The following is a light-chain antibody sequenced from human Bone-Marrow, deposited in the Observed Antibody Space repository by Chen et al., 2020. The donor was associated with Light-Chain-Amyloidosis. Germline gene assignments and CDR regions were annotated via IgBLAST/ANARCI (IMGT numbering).Light chain of an antibody. Sequence: SYVLTQPSSVSVAPGQTATIACGGNNIGSTSVHWYQQTPGQAPLLVVYDDSDRPSGIPERLCGSNCGNTATLAISRVEAGDEADYYCQVWGRSSDRPVFGGGTKLTVL. V-gene: IGLV3-21*02. CDR3: QVWGRSSDRPV. CDR1: NIGSTS. CDR2: DDS. J-gene: IGLJ3*02.